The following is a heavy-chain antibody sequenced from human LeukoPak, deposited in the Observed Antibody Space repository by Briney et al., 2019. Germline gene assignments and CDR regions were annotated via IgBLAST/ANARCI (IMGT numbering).Heavy chain of an antibody. D-gene: IGHD2-2*01. CDR2: IYYSGST. J-gene: IGHJ4*02. Sequence: PSETLSLTCTVSGGSISSYYWSWIRQPPGKGLEWIGYIYYSGSTNYNPSLKSRVTISVDTSKNQFSLKLSSVTAADTAVYYCARDTSSAIGLLDYWGQGTLVTVSS. CDR3: ARDTSSAIGLLDY. V-gene: IGHV4-59*01. CDR1: GGSISSYY.